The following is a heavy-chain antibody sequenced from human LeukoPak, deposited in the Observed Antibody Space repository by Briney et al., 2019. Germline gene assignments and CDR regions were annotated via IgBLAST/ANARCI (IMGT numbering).Heavy chain of an antibody. D-gene: IGHD3-9*01. Sequence: MPSETLSLTCTVSGGSISSYYWSWIRQPPGKGLEWIGYIYYSGSTNYNPSLKSRVTISVDTSKNQFSLKLSSVTAADTAVYYCVGTYYDILTGYYSYVFEYWGQGTLVTVSS. V-gene: IGHV4-59*01. J-gene: IGHJ4*02. CDR1: GGSISSYY. CDR3: VGTYYDILTGYYSYVFEY. CDR2: IYYSGST.